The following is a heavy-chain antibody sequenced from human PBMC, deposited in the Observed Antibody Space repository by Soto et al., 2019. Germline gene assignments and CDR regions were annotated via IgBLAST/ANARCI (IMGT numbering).Heavy chain of an antibody. V-gene: IGHV1-69*02. D-gene: IGHD2-15*01. CDR2: IIPILGIA. CDR1: GGTFSSYT. Sequence: QVQLVQSGAEVKKPGSSVKVSCKASGGTFSSYTISWVRQAPGQGLEWMGRIIPILGIANYVQKFQGRVTITEDKSTSTAYMELSSLRSADTAVYYCARYLAGSRASGYVDCWGRGTLVTVSS. CDR3: ARYLAGSRASGYVDC. J-gene: IGHJ2*01.